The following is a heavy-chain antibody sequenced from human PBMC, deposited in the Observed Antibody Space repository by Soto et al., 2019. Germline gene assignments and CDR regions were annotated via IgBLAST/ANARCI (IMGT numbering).Heavy chain of an antibody. D-gene: IGHD5-18*01. CDR3: ARDARGDTSHTNWFDP. V-gene: IGHV1-18*01. Sequence: ASVKVSCKASGYTFTSYGISWVRQAPGQGLEWMGWISTNNGNTNYAQKLQGRVTMTTDTSTSTAYMELRSLRSDDTAVYYCARDARGDTSHTNWFDPWGQGTLVTVSS. CDR2: ISTNNGNT. J-gene: IGHJ5*02. CDR1: GYTFTSYG.